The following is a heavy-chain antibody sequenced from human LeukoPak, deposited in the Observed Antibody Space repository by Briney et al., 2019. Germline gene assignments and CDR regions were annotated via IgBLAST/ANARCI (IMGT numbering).Heavy chain of an antibody. J-gene: IGHJ4*02. V-gene: IGHV1-69*05. D-gene: IGHD5-18*01. CDR1: GCTFNSYA. CDR3: LGVRGYSYGYGP. CDR2: IIPIFGTA. Sequence: GSSVKVSCKASGCTFNSYAISWVRQAPGPGLEWMGGIIPIFGTANYVQKFQGRVTITTDESTSTAYMHLSNLRPAHTAVPSFLGVRGYSYGYGPWGEGALVTVSS.